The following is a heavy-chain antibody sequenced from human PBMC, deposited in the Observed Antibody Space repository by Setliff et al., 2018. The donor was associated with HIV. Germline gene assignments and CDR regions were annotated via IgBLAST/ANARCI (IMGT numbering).Heavy chain of an antibody. CDR3: ARGRAYMDV. Sequence: SETLSLTCTVSGGSISSYYWGWIRQPPGKGLEWIGYIYYSGSTHYNPSLRSRVTISLDTSKSALDTSKSLFSLKLSSVTAADTAVYYCARGRAYMDVWGKGTTVTVSS. J-gene: IGHJ6*03. CDR1: GGSISSYY. CDR2: IYYSGST. D-gene: IGHD3-10*01. V-gene: IGHV4-59*12.